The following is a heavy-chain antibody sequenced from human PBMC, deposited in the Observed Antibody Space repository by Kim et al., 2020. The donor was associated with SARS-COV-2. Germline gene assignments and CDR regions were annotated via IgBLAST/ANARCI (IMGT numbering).Heavy chain of an antibody. D-gene: IGHD2-2*01. CDR1: GFTFSSYS. V-gene: IGHV3-21*01. CDR2: ISSSSSYI. CDR3: ASLCSSTSCSLYAFDI. J-gene: IGHJ3*02. Sequence: GGSLRLSCAASGFTFSSYSMNWVRQAPGKGLEWVSSISSSSSYIYYADSVKGRLTISRDNAKNSLYLQMNSLRAEDTAVYYCASLCSSTSCSLYAFDIWGQGTMVTVSS.